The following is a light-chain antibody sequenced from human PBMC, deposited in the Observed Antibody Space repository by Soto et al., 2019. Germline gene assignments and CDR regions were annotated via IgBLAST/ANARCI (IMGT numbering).Light chain of an antibody. Sequence: EIVLTHSPGTLSFSPGERATLSCRASQSVSSSYLAWYQQKPGQAPRLLIYGASSRATGIPDRFSGSGSGTDFTLTISRLEPEDFAVYYCQQYDSSPKTFGQGTKVDIK. CDR1: QSVSSSY. V-gene: IGKV3-20*01. J-gene: IGKJ1*01. CDR2: GAS. CDR3: QQYDSSPKT.